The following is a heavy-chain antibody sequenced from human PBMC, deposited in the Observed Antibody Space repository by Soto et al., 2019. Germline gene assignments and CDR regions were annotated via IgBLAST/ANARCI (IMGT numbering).Heavy chain of an antibody. Sequence: GASVKVSCKASGYTFTSYAMHWVRQAPGQRLEWMGWINAGNGNTKYSQKFQGRVTVTRDTSASTAYMELSSLRSEDTAVYYCARGLDSSSAYFDYWGQGTLVTVSS. CDR3: ARGLDSSSAYFDY. V-gene: IGHV1-3*01. J-gene: IGHJ4*02. CDR1: GYTFTSYA. CDR2: INAGNGNT. D-gene: IGHD6-6*01.